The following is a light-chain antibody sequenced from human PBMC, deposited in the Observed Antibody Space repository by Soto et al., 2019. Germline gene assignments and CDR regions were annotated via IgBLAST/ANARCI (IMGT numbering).Light chain of an antibody. V-gene: IGLV2-23*01. J-gene: IGLJ1*01. CDR2: EAF. Sequence: QSALTQPASVSGSPGQSITISCTGTSSDVGSYNYVSWYQQHPDKAPKLLIYEAFKRPSGVSNRFSGSKSGNTASLSISGLQAEDEADYYCSSYARSSTYVFGIGTQLTVL. CDR1: SSDVGSYNY. CDR3: SSYARSSTYV.